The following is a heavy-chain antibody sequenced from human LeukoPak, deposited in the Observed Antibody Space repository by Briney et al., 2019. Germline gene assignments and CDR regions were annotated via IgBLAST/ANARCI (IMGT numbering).Heavy chain of an antibody. CDR1: GGSFSGYY. V-gene: IGHV4-34*09. Sequence: PSETLSLTCAVYGGSFSGYYWSWIRQPPGKGLEWIGEINHSGSTYYNPSLKSRVTISVDRSKNHFSLKLSSVTAADTAVYYCARDAFDSNYFDYWGQGALVTVSS. CDR3: ARDAFDSNYFDY. D-gene: IGHD4-11*01. J-gene: IGHJ4*02. CDR2: INHSGST.